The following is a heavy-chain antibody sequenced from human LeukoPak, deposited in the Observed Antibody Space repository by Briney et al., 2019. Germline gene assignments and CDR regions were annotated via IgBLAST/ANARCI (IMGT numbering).Heavy chain of an antibody. Sequence: PSETLSLTCSVSGGSISNFNWWTWVRQSPGQGLEWVGQIYHNGITNYNPSLKSRLTISVDKSRNLFSLNLTSVTAADTAVYFCARGGAAKYYYYYMDVWGKGTTVTVSS. V-gene: IGHV4-4*02. CDR2: IYHNGIT. CDR1: GGSISNFNW. D-gene: IGHD6-25*01. J-gene: IGHJ6*03. CDR3: ARGGAAKYYYYYMDV.